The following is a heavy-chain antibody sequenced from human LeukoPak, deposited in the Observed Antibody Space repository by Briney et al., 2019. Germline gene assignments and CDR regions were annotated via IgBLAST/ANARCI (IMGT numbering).Heavy chain of an antibody. CDR3: ARRVKSFWSGYYHFDY. V-gene: IGHV4-59*11. D-gene: IGHD3-3*01. CDR2: IYYSGST. CDR1: GGSISSHY. J-gene: IGHJ4*02. Sequence: SETLSLTCTVSGGSISSHYWSWIRQPPGKGLEWIGYIYYSGSTNYNPSLKSRVTISVDTSKNQFSLKLSSVTAADTAVYYCARRVKSFWSGYYHFDYWGQGTLVTVSS.